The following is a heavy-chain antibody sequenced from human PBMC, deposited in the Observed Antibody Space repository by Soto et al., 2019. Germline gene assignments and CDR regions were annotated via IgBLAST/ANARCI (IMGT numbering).Heavy chain of an antibody. CDR2: ISSSSSYI. CDR1: GFTFSSYS. D-gene: IGHD6-19*01. J-gene: IGHJ4*02. Sequence: EVQLVESGGGLVKPGGSLRLSCAASGFTFSSYSMNWVRQAPGKGLEWVSSISSSSSYIYYADSVKGRFTISRDNAKNSLYLQMNSLRAEDTAVYYCARERAAVAGTPFDYWGQGTLVTVSS. CDR3: ARERAAVAGTPFDY. V-gene: IGHV3-21*01.